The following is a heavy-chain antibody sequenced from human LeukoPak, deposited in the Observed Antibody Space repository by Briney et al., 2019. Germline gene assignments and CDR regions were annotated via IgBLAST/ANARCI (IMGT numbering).Heavy chain of an antibody. Sequence: SQTLSLTCAISGDSVSSNSVTWNWIRQSPSRGLEWLGRTYYRSTWYNGYAVSVRGRITVNPDTSKNQFSLHLNSVTPEDTAVYYCARRLTQYDCFDPWGQGILVTVSS. CDR3: ARRLTQYDCFDP. V-gene: IGHV6-1*01. D-gene: IGHD2-2*01. J-gene: IGHJ5*02. CDR2: TYYRSTWYN. CDR1: GDSVSSNSVT.